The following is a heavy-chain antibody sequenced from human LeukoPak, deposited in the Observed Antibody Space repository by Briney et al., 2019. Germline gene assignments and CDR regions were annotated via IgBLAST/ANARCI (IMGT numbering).Heavy chain of an antibody. CDR2: ITFSGSII. CDR1: GFTFSSYW. CDR3: ARDRLHYGEYEKTFDY. V-gene: IGHV3-48*01. D-gene: IGHD4-17*01. Sequence: PGGSLRLSCAASGFTFSSYWMSWVRQAPGKGLEWVSYITFSGSIIYYADSVKGRFTISRDNAKNSLYLQMNSLRAEDTAVYYCARDRLHYGEYEKTFDYWGQGTLVTVSS. J-gene: IGHJ4*02.